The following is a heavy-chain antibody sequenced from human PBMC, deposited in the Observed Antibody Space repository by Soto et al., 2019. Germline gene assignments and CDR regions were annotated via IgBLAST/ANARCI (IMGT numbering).Heavy chain of an antibody. V-gene: IGHV4-30-4*01. J-gene: IGHJ4*02. CDR2: IYYSGST. Sequence: QVQLQESGPGLVKPSQTLSLTCTVSGGSISSGDYYWSWIRQPPGKGLEWIGYIYYSGSTYYNPSLMSRVTISVATSKNHFSLKLRSVTAADTAVYYCARAGYSYGYDFDYWGQGTLVTVSS. D-gene: IGHD5-18*01. CDR1: GGSISSGDYY. CDR3: ARAGYSYGYDFDY.